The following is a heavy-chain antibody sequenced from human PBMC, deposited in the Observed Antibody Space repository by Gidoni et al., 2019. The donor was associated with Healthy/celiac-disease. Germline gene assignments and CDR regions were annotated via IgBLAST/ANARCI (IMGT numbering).Heavy chain of an antibody. V-gene: IGHV3-33*01. CDR1: GFTFRSYG. J-gene: IGHJ4*02. CDR2: IWYDGSNK. CDR3: ARNYGSGSYYSAVDY. D-gene: IGHD3-10*01. Sequence: QVQLVESGGGVVQPGRSLRLSCAASGFTFRSYGMPWVRQAPGKGLEWVAVIWYDGSNKYYADAVKGRFTISRDNSKNTLYLQMNSLRAEDTAVYYCARNYGSGSYYSAVDYWGQGTLVTVSS.